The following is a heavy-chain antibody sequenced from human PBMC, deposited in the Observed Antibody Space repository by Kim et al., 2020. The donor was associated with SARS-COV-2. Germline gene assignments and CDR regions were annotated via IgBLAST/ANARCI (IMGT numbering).Heavy chain of an antibody. D-gene: IGHD3-10*01. CDR3: ARGNYNGIQ. V-gene: IGHV3-53*01. CDR2: GGST. Sequence: GGSTYYADSVKGRFTISRDNSKNTLYLQMNSLRVEDTAVYYCARGNYNGIQWGQGTMVTVSS. J-gene: IGHJ3*01.